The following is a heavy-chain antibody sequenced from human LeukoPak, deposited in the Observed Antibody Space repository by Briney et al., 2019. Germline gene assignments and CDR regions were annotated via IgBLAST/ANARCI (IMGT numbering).Heavy chain of an antibody. CDR3: ARERVTRNYYYYGMDV. Sequence: ASVKVSCKASGYTFTGYYMHWVRQAPGQGLEWMGWINPNSGGTNYAQKFQGRVTMTRDTSISSAYMELSRLRSDGTAVYYCARERVTRNYYYYGMDVWGQGTTVTVSS. D-gene: IGHD4-4*01. J-gene: IGHJ6*02. CDR1: GYTFTGYY. CDR2: INPNSGGT. V-gene: IGHV1-2*02.